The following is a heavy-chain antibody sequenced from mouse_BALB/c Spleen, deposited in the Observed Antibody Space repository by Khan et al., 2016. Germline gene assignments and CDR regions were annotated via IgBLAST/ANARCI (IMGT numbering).Heavy chain of an antibody. D-gene: IGHD1-2*01. CDR2: IFPGSGST. CDR3: ARSYYGYFAMDY. Sequence: QVQLKQSGTELPRPGASVKLSCKASGYTFTDYYLHWVMQRTAQGLEWIGEIFPGSGSTYYNEKFKGKVSLTADTSSSTAYMQFSSLTSEDSAVYFCARSYYGYFAMDYWGHGASVTVSS. J-gene: IGHJ4*01. V-gene: IGHV1-77*01. CDR1: GYTFTDYY.